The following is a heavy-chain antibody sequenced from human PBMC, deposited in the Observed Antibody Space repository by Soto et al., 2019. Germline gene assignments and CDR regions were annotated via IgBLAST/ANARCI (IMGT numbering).Heavy chain of an antibody. J-gene: IGHJ6*02. V-gene: IGHV3-7*01. Sequence: GSLRLSCATSEFTFDKYYMTWVRQAPGKGPEWVANIKPDGSEQYYVDSVKGRFTISRDNANNSLYLQMNSLRAEDTAVYFCARGNWNYYYGFDVWGQGTTVTVSS. D-gene: IGHD1-20*01. CDR3: ARGNWNYYYGFDV. CDR1: EFTFDKYY. CDR2: IKPDGSEQ.